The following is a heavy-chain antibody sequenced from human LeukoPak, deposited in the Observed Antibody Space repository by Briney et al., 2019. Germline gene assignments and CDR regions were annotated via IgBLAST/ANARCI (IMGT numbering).Heavy chain of an antibody. V-gene: IGHV4-4*02. Sequence: SETLSLTCAVSGGSISSSNWWSWVRQPPGKGLEWIGEIYHSGSTNYNPSLKSRVTISVDKSKNQFSLKLSSVTAADTAVYYCARARLRRLSSSPPPPVNWFDPWGQGTLVTVSS. CDR1: GGSISSSNW. D-gene: IGHD6-13*01. J-gene: IGHJ5*02. CDR2: IYHSGST. CDR3: ARARLRRLSSSPPPPVNWFDP.